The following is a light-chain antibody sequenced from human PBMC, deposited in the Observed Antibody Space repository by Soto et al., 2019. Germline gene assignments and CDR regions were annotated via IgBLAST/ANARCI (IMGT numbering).Light chain of an antibody. J-gene: IGKJ2*01. CDR2: WAS. CDR3: QQYYSTPYA. V-gene: IGKV4-1*01. CDR1: QNILSSFNNKNS. Sequence: DIVMTQSPDFLAVSLGERATINCKSSQNILSSFNNKNSLAWYQQKPGQPPNLLIYWASARESGVPDRFSGSGSGTDFTLTISSLQAEDVAVYYCQQYYSTPYAFGQGTRLEIK.